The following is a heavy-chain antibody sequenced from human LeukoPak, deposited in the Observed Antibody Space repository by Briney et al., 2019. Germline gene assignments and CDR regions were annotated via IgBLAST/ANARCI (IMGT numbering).Heavy chain of an antibody. J-gene: IGHJ5*01. V-gene: IGHV1-2*02. CDR2: INPNSGGT. Sequence: ASVKVSCKASGYTFTGYYMHWVRQAPGQGLEWMGWINPNSGGTNYAQKFQGRVTMTRDTSISTAYMELSSLRSEDTAVYYCARGARQQLVPVLVFAKNWFDSWGQGTLVTVSS. D-gene: IGHD6-13*01. CDR3: ARGARQQLVPVLVFAKNWFDS. CDR1: GYTFTGYY.